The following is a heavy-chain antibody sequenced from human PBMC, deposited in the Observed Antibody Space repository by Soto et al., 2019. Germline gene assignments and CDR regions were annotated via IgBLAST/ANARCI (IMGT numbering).Heavy chain of an antibody. J-gene: IGHJ6*02. V-gene: IGHV1-18*01. CDR1: GYTFTSYG. D-gene: IGHD2-2*01. Sequence: QVQLVQSGAEVKKPGASVKVSCKASGYTFTSYGISWVRQAPGQGLAWMGWISAYNGNTNYAQKLQGRVTMTTDTSTSTAYMELRSLRSDGTAVYYCARVRGDIVVVPAATPYYYYGMDVWGQGTTVTVSS. CDR2: ISAYNGNT. CDR3: ARVRGDIVVVPAATPYYYYGMDV.